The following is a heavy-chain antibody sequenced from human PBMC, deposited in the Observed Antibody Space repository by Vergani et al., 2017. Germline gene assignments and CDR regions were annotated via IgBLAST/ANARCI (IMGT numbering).Heavy chain of an antibody. CDR2: IKSTFDRGTT. J-gene: IGHJ6*02. CDR3: TTDPQYYGDGSCYWLRDHHYYGMDV. D-gene: IGHD3-10*01. CDR1: GFTFSSYA. Sequence: EVQLLESGGGLVQPGGSLRLSCAASGFTFSSYAMSWVRQAPGKGLEWVGRIKSTFDRGTTAYAAAVDGRFTISRDNSKHTLFLQMHGLKTEDIGVYYCTTDPQYYGDGSCYWLRDHHYYGMDVWGQGTTVTVSS. V-gene: IGHV3-15*01.